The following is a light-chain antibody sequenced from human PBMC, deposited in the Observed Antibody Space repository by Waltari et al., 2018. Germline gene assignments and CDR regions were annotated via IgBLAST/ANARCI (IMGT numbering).Light chain of an antibody. CDR1: DSDVGAYDF. CDR3: SSYTTSSAPGV. CDR2: EVS. J-gene: IGLJ1*01. V-gene: IGLV2-14*01. Sequence: QSALTQPASVSGSPGQSLTISCSGADSDVGAYDFVYWYQQHPGNAPHLIIYEVSNRPSGISNRFSASKSGNTASLTISGLQAEDEADYYCSSYTTSSAPGVFGTGTRVTVL.